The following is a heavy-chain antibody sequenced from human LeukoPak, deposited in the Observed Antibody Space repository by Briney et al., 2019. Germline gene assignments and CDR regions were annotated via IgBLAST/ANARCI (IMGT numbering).Heavy chain of an antibody. CDR2: FSGSGVST. D-gene: IGHD4-11*01. Sequence: GGSLRLSCAASGFTFSIYAMNWVRQAPGKGLEWVSGFSGSGVSTHYADSVKGRFTISRDNSKNTLYLQMNSLRAEDTAVYYCAKGNDYSDYYFDQWGQGTLVTVSS. J-gene: IGHJ4*02. CDR1: GFTFSIYA. CDR3: AKGNDYSDYYFDQ. V-gene: IGHV3-23*01.